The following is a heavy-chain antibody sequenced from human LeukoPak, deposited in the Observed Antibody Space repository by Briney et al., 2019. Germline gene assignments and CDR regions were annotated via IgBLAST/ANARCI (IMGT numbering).Heavy chain of an antibody. J-gene: IGHJ4*02. CDR1: GYTFTSYG. CDR2: ISAYNGNT. CDR3: ARGPYCSSTSCYRTLGY. Sequence: ASVKVSCKASGYTFTSYGISWERQAPGQGLEWMGWISAYNGNTNYAQKLQGRVTMTTDTSTSTAYMELRSLRSDDTAVYYCARGPYCSSTSCYRTLGYWGQGTLVTVSS. V-gene: IGHV1-18*01. D-gene: IGHD2-2*02.